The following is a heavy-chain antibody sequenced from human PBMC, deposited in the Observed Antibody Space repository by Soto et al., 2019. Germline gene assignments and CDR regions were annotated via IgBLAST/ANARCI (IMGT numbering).Heavy chain of an antibody. J-gene: IGHJ4*02. CDR1: GFTFSSYW. V-gene: IGHV3-74*01. Sequence: EVQLVESGGGLVQPGGSLRLSCAASGFTFSSYWRHWVRQAPGKGLVWVSRINSDGSSTSYADSVKGRFTISRDNAKNTLYLQMNSLRAEDTAVYYCAREGQVTVAYFDYWGQGTLVTVSS. D-gene: IGHD4-17*01. CDR2: INSDGSST. CDR3: AREGQVTVAYFDY.